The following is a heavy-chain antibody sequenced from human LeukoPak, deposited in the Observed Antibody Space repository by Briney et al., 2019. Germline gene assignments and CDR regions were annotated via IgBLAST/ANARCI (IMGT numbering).Heavy chain of an antibody. J-gene: IGHJ4*02. V-gene: IGHV3-53*01. Sequence: GGSLRLSCATSGFTVSSNYMSWVRQAPGKGLEWVSVIYSGGSTYYADSVKGRFTISRDNSKNTLYLQMNSLRAEDTAVYYCARRSEYGDYGYYFHYWVQGTLVADSS. CDR3: ARRSEYGDYGYYFHY. D-gene: IGHD4-17*01. CDR2: IYSGGST. CDR1: GFTVSSNY.